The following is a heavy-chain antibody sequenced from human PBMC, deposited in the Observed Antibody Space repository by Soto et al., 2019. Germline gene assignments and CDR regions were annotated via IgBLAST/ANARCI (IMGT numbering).Heavy chain of an antibody. CDR2: ISYDGSNK. CDR1: GFTFSSYG. V-gene: IGHV3-30*18. CDR3: AKERNEADYYYYYMDV. D-gene: IGHD1-1*01. Sequence: GGSLRLSCAASGFTFSSYGMHWVRQAPGKGLEWVAVISYDGSNKYYADSVKGRFTISRDNSKNTLYLQMNSLRAEDTAVYYCAKERNEADYYYYYMDVWGKGTTVTVSS. J-gene: IGHJ6*03.